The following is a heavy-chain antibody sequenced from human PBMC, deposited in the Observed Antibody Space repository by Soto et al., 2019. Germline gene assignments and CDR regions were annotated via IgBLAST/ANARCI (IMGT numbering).Heavy chain of an antibody. J-gene: IGHJ6*02. D-gene: IGHD3-10*01. V-gene: IGHV1-2*02. Sequence: ASVKVSCKSSGYTFTGYYMHWVRQAPGQGLEWMGWTNPNSGGTNYAQKFQGRVTMTRDTSISTAYMELSRLRSDDTAVYYCARETTPYFYGSGSYYGMDVWGQGTTVTVSS. CDR3: ARETTPYFYGSGSYYGMDV. CDR2: TNPNSGGT. CDR1: GYTFTGYY.